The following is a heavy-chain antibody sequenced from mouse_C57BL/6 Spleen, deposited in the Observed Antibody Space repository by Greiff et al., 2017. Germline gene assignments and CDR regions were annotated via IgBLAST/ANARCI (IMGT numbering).Heavy chain of an antibody. J-gene: IGHJ2*01. CDR1: GYAFTNYL. CDR2: INPGSGGT. D-gene: IGHD1-1*01. CDR3: ARSYGSSYFDY. Sequence: LEESGAELVRPGTSVKVSCKASGYAFTNYLIEWVKQRPGQGLEWIGVINPGSGGTNYNETFKGKATLTADKSSSTAYMQLSSLTSGDSAVYFCARSYGSSYFDYWGQGTTLTVSS. V-gene: IGHV1-54*01.